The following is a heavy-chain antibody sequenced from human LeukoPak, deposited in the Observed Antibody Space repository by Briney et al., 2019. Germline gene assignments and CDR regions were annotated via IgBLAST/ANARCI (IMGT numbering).Heavy chain of an antibody. CDR3: ARSKNYYGSGSYYLLYYYYYYMDV. J-gene: IGHJ6*03. D-gene: IGHD3-10*01. CDR2: ISSSSSYI. CDR1: GFTFSSYS. Sequence: GGSLRLSCTASGFTFSSYSMNWVRQAPGKGLEWVSSISSSSSYIYYADSVKGRFTISRDNAKNSLYLQMNSLRAEDTAVYYCARSKNYYGSGSYYLLYYYYYYMDVWGKGTTVTISS. V-gene: IGHV3-21*01.